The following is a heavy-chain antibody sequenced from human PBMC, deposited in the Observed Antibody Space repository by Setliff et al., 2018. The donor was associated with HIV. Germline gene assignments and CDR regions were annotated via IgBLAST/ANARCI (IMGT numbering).Heavy chain of an antibody. CDR3: ARDYQPYYNFWSGPNWFDP. V-gene: IGHV4-59*11. J-gene: IGHJ5*02. CDR2: LYHSGSA. CDR1: GGSISSHY. Sequence: KPSETLSLTCTVSGGSISSHYWSWIRQPPGKGLEWIGYLYHSGSANYNPSLKSRVTISGDTSKNQFSLKLSSVTAADTAVYYCARDYQPYYNFWSGPNWFDPWGQGTLVTVSS. D-gene: IGHD3-3*01.